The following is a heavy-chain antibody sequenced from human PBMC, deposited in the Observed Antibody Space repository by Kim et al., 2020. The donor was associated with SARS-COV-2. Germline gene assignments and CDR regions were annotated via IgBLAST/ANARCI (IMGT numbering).Heavy chain of an antibody. CDR1: GFTFDDYG. D-gene: IGHD3-9*01. Sequence: GGSLRLSCAASGFTFDDYGMSWVRQAPGKGLEWVSGINRNSDSTGYADSVKGRFTISRDNAKNSLFLQMNSPRAEDTALYHCVRGCAGGPFELWGEGTLV. J-gene: IGHJ4*02. V-gene: IGHV3-20*01. CDR2: INRNSDST. CDR3: VRGCAGGPFEL.